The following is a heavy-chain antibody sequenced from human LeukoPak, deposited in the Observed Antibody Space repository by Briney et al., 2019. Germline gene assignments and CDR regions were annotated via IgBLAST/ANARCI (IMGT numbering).Heavy chain of an antibody. D-gene: IGHD6-19*01. Sequence: ASVKVSCKASGYTFTSCYMHWVRQAPGEAFEWMGIINPSGGSTSYAQKFQGRVTMTRDTSTSTVYMELSSLRSEDTAVYYCARALYSSGWEFWGQGTLVTVSS. CDR1: GYTFTSCY. J-gene: IGHJ4*02. V-gene: IGHV1-46*01. CDR3: ARALYSSGWEF. CDR2: INPSGGST.